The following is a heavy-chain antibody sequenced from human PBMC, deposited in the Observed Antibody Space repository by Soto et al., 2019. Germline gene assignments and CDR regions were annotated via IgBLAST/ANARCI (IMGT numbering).Heavy chain of an antibody. D-gene: IGHD4-17*01. J-gene: IGHJ6*03. V-gene: IGHV4-59*08. CDR3: AGLATTFVRPVGSHNYSMDV. CDR1: GGSLSDFY. Sequence: PSETLSLTCTVSGGSLSDFYWTWVRQPPGKGLEWIGHVSDSGSAIYKPSLQSRVAISIDTSKNQFSLNFNSVTAADTGVYYCAGLATTFVRPVGSHNYSMDVRGKGTSVTGSS. CDR2: VSDSGSA.